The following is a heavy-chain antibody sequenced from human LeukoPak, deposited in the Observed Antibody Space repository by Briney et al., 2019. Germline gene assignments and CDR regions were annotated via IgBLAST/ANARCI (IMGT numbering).Heavy chain of an antibody. CDR2: ISYDGRNT. V-gene: IGHV3-30-3*02. Sequence: PGGSLRLSCAASGSTFTTYSMHWVRQAPGKGLEWLTIISYDGRNTYYADSVKGRFTISRDKSKNTLYLQMNSLRADDTAVYFCAKPDLGWGQGTLVTVSS. J-gene: IGHJ4*02. CDR3: AKPDLG. CDR1: GSTFTTYS. D-gene: IGHD7-27*01.